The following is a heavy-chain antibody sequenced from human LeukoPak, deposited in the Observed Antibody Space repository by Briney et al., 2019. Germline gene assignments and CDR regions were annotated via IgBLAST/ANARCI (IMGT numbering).Heavy chain of an antibody. CDR1: GFTFSSYW. CDR2: IKQDGSEK. Sequence: TGGSLRLPCAASGFTFSSYWMSWVRQAPGKGLEWVANIKQDGSEKYYLDSVKGRFTISRDNAKSSLYLQLGSLRAEDTAVYYCAKDSDIVVVPAAEFYFDYWGQGTLVTVSS. D-gene: IGHD2-2*01. V-gene: IGHV3-7*01. J-gene: IGHJ4*02. CDR3: AKDSDIVVVPAAEFYFDY.